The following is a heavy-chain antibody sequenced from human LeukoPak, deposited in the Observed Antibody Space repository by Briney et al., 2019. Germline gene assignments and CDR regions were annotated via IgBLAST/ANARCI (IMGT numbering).Heavy chain of an antibody. Sequence: MTSETLSLTCTVSGGSISSGGYYWSWIRQHPGKGLEWIGYIYYSGSTYYNPSLKSRVTISVDTSKNQFSLKLSSVTAADTAVYYCVPIAAAGANFDYWGQGTLVTASS. CDR2: IYYSGST. J-gene: IGHJ4*02. V-gene: IGHV4-31*03. CDR1: GGSISSGGYY. CDR3: VPIAAAGANFDY. D-gene: IGHD6-13*01.